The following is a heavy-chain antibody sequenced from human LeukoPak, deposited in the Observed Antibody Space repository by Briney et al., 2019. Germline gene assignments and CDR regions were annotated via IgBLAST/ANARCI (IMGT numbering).Heavy chain of an antibody. CDR1: GGTFSSYA. J-gene: IGHJ3*02. V-gene: IGHV1-69*13. D-gene: IGHD2-2*01. Sequence: ASVKVSCKASGGTFSSYAISWVRQAPGQGLEWMGGIIPIFGTANYAQKFQGRVTITADESTSTAYMELSSLRSEDTAVYYCARDARLGYCSSTSCEDAFDIWGQGTMVTVSS. CDR2: IIPIFGTA. CDR3: ARDARLGYCSSTSCEDAFDI.